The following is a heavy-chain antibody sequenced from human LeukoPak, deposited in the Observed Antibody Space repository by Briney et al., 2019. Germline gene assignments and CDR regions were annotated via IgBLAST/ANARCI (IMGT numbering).Heavy chain of an antibody. J-gene: IGHJ5*02. Sequence: SETLSLTCAVSGYSISSGYYWGWIRQPPGKGLEWIGSIYHSGSTYYNPSLESRVTISVDTSKNHFSLKLTSVTAADTAVYYCARTTVTNNWFDPWGQGTLVTVSS. D-gene: IGHD4-11*01. CDR3: ARTTVTNNWFDP. CDR1: GYSISSGYY. CDR2: IYHSGST. V-gene: IGHV4-38-2*01.